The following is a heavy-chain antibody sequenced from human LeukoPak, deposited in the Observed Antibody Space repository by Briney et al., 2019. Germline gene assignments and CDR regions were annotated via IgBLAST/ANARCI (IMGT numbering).Heavy chain of an antibody. CDR3: ARHRSGWLQSSFDY. Sequence: SSETLSLTCTVSGGSISSYYWSWIRQPPGKGLEWIGYIYSSGSTNYNPSLKSRVTISVDTSKNQFSLKLSSVTAADTAVYYCARHRSGWLQSSFDYWGQGTLVTVSS. V-gene: IGHV4-59*08. D-gene: IGHD5-24*01. CDR2: IYSSGST. J-gene: IGHJ4*02. CDR1: GGSISSYY.